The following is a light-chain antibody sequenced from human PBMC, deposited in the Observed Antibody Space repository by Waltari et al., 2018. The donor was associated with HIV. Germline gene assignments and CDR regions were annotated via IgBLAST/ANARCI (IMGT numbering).Light chain of an antibody. CDR1: SGSIDTNY. CDR3: QSSDSIIAV. Sequence: NFMLTQPHSVSGSPGKTVIISCTRSSGSIDTNYVQWYQKRPGSAPMLLIYEGTERPSGVPERFSASIDSSSNSASLTISGLKTEDEADYYCQSSDSIIAVFGEGTKLTVL. V-gene: IGLV6-57*03. CDR2: EGT. J-gene: IGLJ3*02.